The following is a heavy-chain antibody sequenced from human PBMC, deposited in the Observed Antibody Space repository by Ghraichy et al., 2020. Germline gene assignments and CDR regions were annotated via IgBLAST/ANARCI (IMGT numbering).Heavy chain of an antibody. D-gene: IGHD5-24*01. CDR2: ISGSGGST. CDR3: AKRERPYYYYYYMDD. CDR1: GFTFSSYA. Sequence: GGSLRLSCAASGFTFSSYAMSWVRQAPGKGLEWVSAISGSGGSTYYADSVKGRFTISRDNSKNTLYLQMNSLRAEDTAVYYCAKRERPYYYYYYMDDWGRGTTVIVSS. V-gene: IGHV3-23*01. J-gene: IGHJ6*03.